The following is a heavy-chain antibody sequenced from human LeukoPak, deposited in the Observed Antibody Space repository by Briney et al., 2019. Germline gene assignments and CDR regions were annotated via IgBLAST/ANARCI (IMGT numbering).Heavy chain of an antibody. Sequence: GGSLRLSCAASGFTFSSYAMSWVRQAPGKGLEWVSAISGSGGSTYYADSVKGRFTISRDNSKNTLYLQMNSPRAEDTAVYYCAKGQRSGWTAFDYWGQGTLVTVSS. CDR2: ISGSGGST. J-gene: IGHJ4*02. CDR1: GFTFSSYA. V-gene: IGHV3-23*01. CDR3: AKGQRSGWTAFDY. D-gene: IGHD6-19*01.